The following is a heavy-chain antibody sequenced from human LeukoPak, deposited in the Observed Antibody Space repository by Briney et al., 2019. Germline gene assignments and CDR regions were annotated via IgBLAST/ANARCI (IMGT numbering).Heavy chain of an antibody. J-gene: IGHJ6*03. Sequence: SQTLSLTCAISGDSVSSNSAAWNWIRQSPSRGLEWLGRTYYRSKWYNDYAVSAKSRITINPDTSKNQFSLQLNSVTPEDTAVYYCTREYVGSGYYFGAHYYYYYMDVWGKGTTVTVSS. D-gene: IGHD3-3*01. CDR3: TREYVGSGYYFGAHYYYYYMDV. CDR1: GDSVSSNSAA. V-gene: IGHV6-1*01. CDR2: TYYRSKWYN.